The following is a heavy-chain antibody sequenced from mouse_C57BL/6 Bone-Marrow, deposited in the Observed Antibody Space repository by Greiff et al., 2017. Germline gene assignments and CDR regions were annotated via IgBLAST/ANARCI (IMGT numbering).Heavy chain of an antibody. CDR3: AREEGITTPPCAY. J-gene: IGHJ3*01. Sequence: QVQLQQSGPGLVQPSQSLSITCTVSGFSLTSYGVHWVRQSPGKGLEWLGVIWSGGSTDYNAAFISSLGISKDNSKIQVFFKMNSLQADDTAIYYCAREEGITTPPCAYWGQGTLVTVSA. CDR2: IWSGGST. CDR1: GFSLTSYG. V-gene: IGHV2-2*01. D-gene: IGHD1-1*01.